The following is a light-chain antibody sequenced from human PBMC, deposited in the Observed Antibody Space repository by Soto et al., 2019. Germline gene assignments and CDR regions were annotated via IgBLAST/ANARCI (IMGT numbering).Light chain of an antibody. CDR3: QQRSNWPLT. J-gene: IGKJ4*01. CDR2: DAS. CDR1: QSISSY. Sequence: EIVLTQSPATLSLSPGARATLSCRASQSISSYLAWYQQKPGQAPRLLIYDASNRATGIPARFSGSGSGTDFTLTISNLEPEDFAVYYCQQRSNWPLTFGGGTKVEIK. V-gene: IGKV3-11*01.